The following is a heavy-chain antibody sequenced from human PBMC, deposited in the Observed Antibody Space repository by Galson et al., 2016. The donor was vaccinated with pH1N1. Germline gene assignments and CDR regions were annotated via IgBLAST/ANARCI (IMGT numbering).Heavy chain of an antibody. J-gene: IGHJ5*02. CDR1: GGKFSSYV. CDR2: IIPIFGTT. Sequence: ASGGKFSSYVISWVRQAPGQGLEWMGRIIPIFGTTKDAQKFQGRVTITADESTDTAYVELNSLTSEDTAVYYCARATNYCDNWFHPWGQGTLVTVSS. V-gene: IGHV1-69*15. CDR3: ARATNYCDNWFHP. D-gene: IGHD3-10*01.